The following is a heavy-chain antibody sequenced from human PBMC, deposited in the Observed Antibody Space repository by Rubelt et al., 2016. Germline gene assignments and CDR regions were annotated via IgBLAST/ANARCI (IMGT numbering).Heavy chain of an antibody. D-gene: IGHD6-19*01. CDR1: GGSISSGGYY. Sequence: QVQLQESGPGLVKPSQTLSLTCTVSGGSISSGGYYWSWIRQHPGKGLEWIGSMYYSGSTYYNPSLKSRVTISVDTSKNQFSLKLSPGTAAETDVYYCERHCSLQWLVDYGMDGWGQGTTVTVSS. J-gene: IGHJ6*02. CDR2: MYYSGST. V-gene: IGHV4-31*03. CDR3: ERHCSLQWLVDYGMDG.